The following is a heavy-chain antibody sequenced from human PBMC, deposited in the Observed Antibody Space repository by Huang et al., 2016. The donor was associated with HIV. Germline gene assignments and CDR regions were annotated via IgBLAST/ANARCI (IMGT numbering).Heavy chain of an antibody. CDR2: SYPGDSDT. CDR1: GYTFNGYW. CDR3: ARQGVGDFVVEPTGLGAFDI. J-gene: IGHJ3*02. Sequence: EVQLVQSGAVVKKPGESLKISCKGSGYTFNGYWIGWVRQMPGKGLEWMGISYPGDSDTTYSPSCQAQVTISADKSISTAYLQWSGLKASDTAMYYCARQGVGDFVVEPTGLGAFDIWGQGTMVTVSS. D-gene: IGHD2-2*01. V-gene: IGHV5-51*01.